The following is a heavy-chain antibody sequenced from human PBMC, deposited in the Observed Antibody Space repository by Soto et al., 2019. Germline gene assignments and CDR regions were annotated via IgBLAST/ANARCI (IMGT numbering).Heavy chain of an antibody. CDR2: INHSGST. CDR1: GGSFSGYY. D-gene: IGHD2-2*01. Sequence: PSETLSLTCAVYGGSFSGYYWSWIRQPPGKGLEWIGEINHSGSTNYNPSLKSRVTISVDTSKNQFSLKLSSVTAADTAVYYCAGGYCSSTSCSYNWFDPWGQGTLVTVSS. CDR3: AGGYCSSTSCSYNWFDP. V-gene: IGHV4-34*01. J-gene: IGHJ5*02.